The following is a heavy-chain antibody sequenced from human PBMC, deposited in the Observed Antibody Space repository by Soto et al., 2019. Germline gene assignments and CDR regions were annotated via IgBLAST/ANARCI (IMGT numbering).Heavy chain of an antibody. J-gene: IGHJ4*02. CDR2: ISRSSSYI. Sequence: PGGSLRLSCAASGFTFSSYSMNWGRRAPGKGREWVSSISRSSSYIYYADSVKGRFTISRDNAKNSLYPQMTSLRAEDTAVYYCARDRREEQRDTAMVYYFDYWGQGTLVTVS. CDR3: ARDRREEQRDTAMVYYFDY. V-gene: IGHV3-21*01. D-gene: IGHD5-18*01. CDR1: GFTFSSYS.